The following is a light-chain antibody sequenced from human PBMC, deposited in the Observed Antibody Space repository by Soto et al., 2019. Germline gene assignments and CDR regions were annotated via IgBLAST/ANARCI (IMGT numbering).Light chain of an antibody. CDR3: SSYTSSTTWV. J-gene: IGLJ3*02. Sequence: QSALAQPASVSESPGQSITISCIGTSSDVGAYDHVSWYQQHPGKAPKVIISKVSNRPSGVSTRFSGSKSGNTASLTISGLQTQDEAYYYCSSYTSSTTWVFGGGTKLTVL. CDR1: SSDVGAYDH. V-gene: IGLV2-14*01. CDR2: KVS.